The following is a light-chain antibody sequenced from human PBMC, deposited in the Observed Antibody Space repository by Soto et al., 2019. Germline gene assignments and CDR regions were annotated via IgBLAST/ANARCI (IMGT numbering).Light chain of an antibody. CDR1: QSISTY. CDR3: QQYNTWPRT. CDR2: DAS. Sequence: EIVLTQSPATLSLSPWERATLSCRASQSISTYLAWYQQNPGQAPRLLISDASNRATGIPARFSGSGSGTEFTLTISSLQSEDFAVYYCQQYNTWPRTFGQGTKV. J-gene: IGKJ1*01. V-gene: IGKV3-11*01.